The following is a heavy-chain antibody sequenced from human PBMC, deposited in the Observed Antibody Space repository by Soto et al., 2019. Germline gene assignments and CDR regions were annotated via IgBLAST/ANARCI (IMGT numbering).Heavy chain of an antibody. J-gene: IGHJ4*02. Sequence: QVQLVQSGSEVMKTGASVRVSCKASGYTFTDYYIQWVRQAPGQGLEYMGWISPKSGGEAHAQMFRGRVTMTRDTSVNSAYVHLSSLTSDDTAVYFCARCHRGLRCHLDYGGQGTLVTVSS. V-gene: IGHV1-2*02. CDR1: GYTFTDYY. D-gene: IGHD4-17*01. CDR2: ISPKSGGE. CDR3: ARCHRGLRCHLDY.